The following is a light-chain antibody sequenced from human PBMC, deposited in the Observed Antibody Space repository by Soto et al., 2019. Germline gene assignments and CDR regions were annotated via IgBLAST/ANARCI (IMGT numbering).Light chain of an antibody. J-gene: IGKJ4*01. CDR2: DAS. CDR1: QNINSF. Sequence: EVVLTQSPATLSLSPGERATLSCRANQNINSFLAWFQQRPGQAPRLLIYDASNSATGIPARFSGSGSGTDFTVTISSLELEGFAVEYCQHRSSWPPSVGGGTKVYIK. CDR3: QHRSSWPPS. V-gene: IGKV3-11*01.